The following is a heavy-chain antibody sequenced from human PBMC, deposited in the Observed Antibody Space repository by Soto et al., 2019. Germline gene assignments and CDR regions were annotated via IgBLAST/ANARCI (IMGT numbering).Heavy chain of an antibody. Sequence: GSLRLSCAASGFTFSSYAMSWVRQAPGKGLEWVSAISGSGGSTYYADSVKGRFTISRDNSKNTLYLQMNSLRAEDTAVYYCAKVISTNPYYYYGMDVWGQGTTVTVSS. CDR3: AKVISTNPYYYYGMDV. D-gene: IGHD2-21*01. CDR2: ISGSGGST. V-gene: IGHV3-23*01. J-gene: IGHJ6*02. CDR1: GFTFSSYA.